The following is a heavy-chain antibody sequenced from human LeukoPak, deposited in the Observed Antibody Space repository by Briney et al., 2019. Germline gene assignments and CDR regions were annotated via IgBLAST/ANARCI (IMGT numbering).Heavy chain of an antibody. CDR1: GDSSSSYY. CDR2: IYNSGST. V-gene: IGHV4-4*08. CDR3: ARDLRDYGSGGNNWFDP. J-gene: IGHJ5*02. D-gene: IGHD3-10*01. Sequence: SETLSLTCTVSGDSSSSYYWSWIRQPPGKRLEWIGFIYNSGSTNYSPSLKSRVTISVDTSKNQFSLKLSSVTAADTAVYYCARDLRDYGSGGNNWFDPWGQGTLVTVSS.